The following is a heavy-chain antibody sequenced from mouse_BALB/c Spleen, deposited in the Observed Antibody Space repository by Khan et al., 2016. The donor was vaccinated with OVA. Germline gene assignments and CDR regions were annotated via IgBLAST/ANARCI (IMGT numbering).Heavy chain of an antibody. CDR2: ISYSGST. Sequence: VQLQQSGPGLVTPSQSLSLTCTVTGYSITSGYGWNWIWQFPGIKLEWLVYISYSGSTNYNPSLKSRISITRDTFKNPFFLQLNSVTTEDTATYYCARTARIKYWGQGTTLTVSA. V-gene: IGHV3-2*02. D-gene: IGHD1-2*01. CDR3: ARTARIKY. J-gene: IGHJ2*01. CDR1: GYSITSGYG.